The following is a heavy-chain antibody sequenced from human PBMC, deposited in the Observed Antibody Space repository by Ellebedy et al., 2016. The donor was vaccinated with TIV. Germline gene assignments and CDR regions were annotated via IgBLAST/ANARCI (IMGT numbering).Heavy chain of an antibody. CDR1: GGTFSSHA. V-gene: IGHV1-69*13. CDR2: IIPLYGAA. J-gene: IGHJ4*02. Sequence: ASVKVSXXSSGGTFSSHAFTWVRLAPGQGLEWVGGIIPLYGAAHYAQNFNGRATITADESTSTLYMGLSSLTSDDTAVYYCARGSSNWLPRDWGQGTLVTVSS. D-gene: IGHD2-2*01. CDR3: ARGSSNWLPRD.